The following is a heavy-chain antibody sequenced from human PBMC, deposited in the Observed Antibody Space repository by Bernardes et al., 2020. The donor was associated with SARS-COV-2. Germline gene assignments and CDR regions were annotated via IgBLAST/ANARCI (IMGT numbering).Heavy chain of an antibody. CDR1: GFTFSGYE. V-gene: IGHV3-48*03. CDR2: ISTSRNII. J-gene: IGHJ4*02. Sequence: WGSLRLSCAASGFTFSGYEMNWVRQAPGKGLEWVSYISTSRNIIHYVDSVKRRFTISRDNAKNSLFLQMNILRAEETAVYYCVRDFWGDFWGQGTLVAVSS. CDR3: VRDFWGDF. D-gene: IGHD3-16*01.